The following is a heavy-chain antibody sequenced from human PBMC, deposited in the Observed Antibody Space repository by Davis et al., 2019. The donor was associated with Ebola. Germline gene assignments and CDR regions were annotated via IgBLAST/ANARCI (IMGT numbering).Heavy chain of an antibody. CDR2: IIPIFGTA. Sequence: SVKVSCKASGGTFSSYAISWVRQAPGQGLEWMGGIIPIFGTANYAQKFQGRVTITADESTSTAYMELSSLRSEDTAVYYCASWGYCSSTSCRNYYYYGMDVWGQGTTVTVSS. J-gene: IGHJ6*02. CDR1: GGTFSSYA. CDR3: ASWGYCSSTSCRNYYYYGMDV. D-gene: IGHD2-2*01. V-gene: IGHV1-69*13.